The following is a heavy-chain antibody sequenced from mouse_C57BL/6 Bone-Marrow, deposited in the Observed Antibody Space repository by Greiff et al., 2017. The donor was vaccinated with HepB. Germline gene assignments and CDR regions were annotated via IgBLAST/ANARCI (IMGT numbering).Heavy chain of an antibody. D-gene: IGHD1-1*01. Sequence: QVQLKESGPELVKPGASVKISCKASGYAFSSSWMNWVKQRPGKGLEWIGRIYPGDGDTNYNGKFKGKATLTADKSSSTAYMQLSSLTSEDSAVYCCARRGHYGSSFYWGQGTTLTVSS. V-gene: IGHV1-82*01. CDR2: IYPGDGDT. J-gene: IGHJ2*01. CDR3: ARRGHYGSSFY. CDR1: GYAFSSSW.